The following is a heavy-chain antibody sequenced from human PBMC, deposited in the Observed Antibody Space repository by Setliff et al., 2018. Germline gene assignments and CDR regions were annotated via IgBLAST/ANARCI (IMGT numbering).Heavy chain of an antibody. CDR1: GFTVSNNY. CDR3: ARVSVPWSFDL. J-gene: IGHJ2*01. CDR2: IYSGGSTT. V-gene: IGHV3-53*01. Sequence: AGGSLRLSCAASGFTVSNNYMGWVRQAPGKGLEWVSVIYSGGSTTYYADSVKGRFTISRDNSKNTLYLQMNSLRVEDTALYYCARVSVPWSFDLWGRGTLVTVSS.